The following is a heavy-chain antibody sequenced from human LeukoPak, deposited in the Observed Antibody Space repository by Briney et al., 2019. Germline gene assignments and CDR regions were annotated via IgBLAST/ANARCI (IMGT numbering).Heavy chain of an antibody. CDR1: GFTFSSYG. CDR3: AKDGGGSYYSYYFDY. Sequence: GGSLRLSCAGSGFTFSSYGMHWVRQAPGKGLEWVTFIRYDGSNKYYADSVKGRFTISRDNSKNTLYLQMNSLRAEDTAVYYCAKDGGGSYYSYYFDYWGQGTLVTVSS. D-gene: IGHD2-15*01. V-gene: IGHV3-30*02. CDR2: IRYDGSNK. J-gene: IGHJ4*02.